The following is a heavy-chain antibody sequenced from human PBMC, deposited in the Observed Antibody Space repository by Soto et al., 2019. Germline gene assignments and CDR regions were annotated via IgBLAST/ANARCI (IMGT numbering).Heavy chain of an antibody. CDR3: ARGYGDYVSDY. CDR2: IYYSGST. Sequence: QVQLQESRPGLVKPSETLSLTCTVSGDSISSYYWSWIRQPPGKGLEWIGYIYYSGSTNYNPSLKSRVTISVDTSKNQFSLKLSSVTAADTAVYYCARGYGDYVSDYWGQGTLVTVSS. CDR1: GDSISSYY. D-gene: IGHD4-17*01. J-gene: IGHJ4*02. V-gene: IGHV4-59*01.